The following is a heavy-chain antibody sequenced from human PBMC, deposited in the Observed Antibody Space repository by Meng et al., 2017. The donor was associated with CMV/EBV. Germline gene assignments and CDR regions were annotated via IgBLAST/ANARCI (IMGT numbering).Heavy chain of an antibody. Sequence: GESLKISCAASGFTFSSYEMNWVRQAPGKGLEWVSYISSSGSTIYYADSVKCRFTITRDNAKNSLYLQMNSLRAEDTAVYYCARDLIVVFPAAEAWYYYGMDVWGQGTTVTVSS. CDR3: ARDLIVVFPAAEAWYYYGMDV. J-gene: IGHJ6*02. CDR2: ISSSGSTI. CDR1: GFTFSSYE. D-gene: IGHD2-2*01. V-gene: IGHV3-48*03.